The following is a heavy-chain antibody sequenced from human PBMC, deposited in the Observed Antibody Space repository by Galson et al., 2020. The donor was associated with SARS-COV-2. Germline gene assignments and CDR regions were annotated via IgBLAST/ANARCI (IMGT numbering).Heavy chain of an antibody. J-gene: IGHJ4*02. Sequence: GESLKISCAASGFSLDDYGMSWVRQGPGKGLEWVSGINWSGDVIRYADSVQGRFTISRDSARNSLLLQMNSLRDQDTGIYYCATVYGDSPGYWGQGTLVSVSS. D-gene: IGHD4-17*01. CDR2: INWSGDVI. V-gene: IGHV3-20*04. CDR3: ATVYGDSPGY. CDR1: GFSLDDYG.